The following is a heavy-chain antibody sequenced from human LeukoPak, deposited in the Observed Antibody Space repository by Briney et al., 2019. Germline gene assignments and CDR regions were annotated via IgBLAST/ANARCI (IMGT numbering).Heavy chain of an antibody. CDR1: GFTFSSYG. V-gene: IGHV3-33*01. J-gene: IGHJ4*02. Sequence: GGSLRLSCAASGFTFSSYGMHWVRQAPGKGLEWVAVIWYDGSNKYYADSVKGRFTISRDNSKNTLYLQMNSLRAEDTAVYYCARGGDIVVVPAAVYFDYWGQGTLVTASS. CDR2: IWYDGSNK. CDR3: ARGGDIVVVPAAVYFDY. D-gene: IGHD2-2*01.